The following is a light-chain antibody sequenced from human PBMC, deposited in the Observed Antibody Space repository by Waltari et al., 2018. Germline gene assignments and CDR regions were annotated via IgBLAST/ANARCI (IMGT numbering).Light chain of an antibody. CDR3: QQYGSSVMYT. V-gene: IGKV3-20*01. Sequence: EIVLTQSPGTLSLSPGERATLSCRARTSLIRSRLAWYLHKPGQAPRLLIYGASSRATGIPDRFSGSGSGTDFSLTISRVEPEDFAVYYCQQYGSSVMYTFGQGTKLEIK. J-gene: IGKJ2*01. CDR2: GAS. CDR1: TSLIRSR.